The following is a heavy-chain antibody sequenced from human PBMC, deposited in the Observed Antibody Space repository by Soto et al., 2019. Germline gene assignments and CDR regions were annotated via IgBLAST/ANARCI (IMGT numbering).Heavy chain of an antibody. J-gene: IGHJ4*02. V-gene: IGHV4-61*01. D-gene: IGHD2-8*01. CDR3: MRSHGAY. Sequence: QVQLQESGPGLVKTSETLSLTCTVSGGSVSSCPYHLNWVRQPPGKGLEWIGHISYSGTANDNPSLMGRDIMSTDTSTNQFSLRLNTVAAADTAVYYCMRSHGAYWCQGALVTF. CDR1: GGSVSSCPYH. CDR2: ISYSGTA.